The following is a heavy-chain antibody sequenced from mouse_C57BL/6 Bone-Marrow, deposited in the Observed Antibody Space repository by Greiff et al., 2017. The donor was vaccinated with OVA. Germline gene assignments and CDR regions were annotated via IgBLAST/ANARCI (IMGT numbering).Heavy chain of an antibody. CDR1: GFTFSDYY. D-gene: IGHD2-5*01. CDR2: ISNGGGST. CDR3: ARGDSNYPLYAMDY. V-gene: IGHV5-12*01. Sequence: EVKVVESGGGLVQPGGSLKLSCAASGFTFSDYYMYWVRQTPEKRLEWVAYISNGGGSTYYPDTVKGRFTISRDNAKNTLYLQMSRLKSEDTAMYYCARGDSNYPLYAMDYWGQGTSVTVSS. J-gene: IGHJ4*01.